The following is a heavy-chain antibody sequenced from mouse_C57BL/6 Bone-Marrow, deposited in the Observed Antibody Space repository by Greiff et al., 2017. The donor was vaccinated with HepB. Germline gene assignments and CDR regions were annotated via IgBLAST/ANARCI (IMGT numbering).Heavy chain of an antibody. J-gene: IGHJ1*03. CDR2: INYDGSST. Sequence: DVQLVESEGGLVQPGSSMKLSCTASGFTFSDYYMAWVRQVPEKGLEWVANINYDGSSTYYLDSLKSRFIISRDNAKNILYLQMSSLKSEDTATYYCARGMDLLSIFYWYFDVWGTGTTVTVSS. CDR3: ARGMDLLSIFYWYFDV. CDR1: GFTFSDYY. V-gene: IGHV5-16*01. D-gene: IGHD2-10*01.